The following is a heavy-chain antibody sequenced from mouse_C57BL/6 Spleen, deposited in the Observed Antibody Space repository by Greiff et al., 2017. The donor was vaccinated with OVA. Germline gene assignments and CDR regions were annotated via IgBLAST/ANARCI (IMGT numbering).Heavy chain of an antibody. Sequence: QVQLQQPGAELVKPGASVKMSCKASGYTFTSYWLTWVKQRPGKGLEWIGDIYPGSGSTNYNEKLKSKATLTVDTSSSTAYMQRSSLTSEDSAVYYCALTAQALDYFDYWGQGTTLTVSS. J-gene: IGHJ2*01. CDR1: GYTFTSYW. D-gene: IGHD3-2*02. V-gene: IGHV1-55*01. CDR3: ALTAQALDYFDY. CDR2: IYPGSGST.